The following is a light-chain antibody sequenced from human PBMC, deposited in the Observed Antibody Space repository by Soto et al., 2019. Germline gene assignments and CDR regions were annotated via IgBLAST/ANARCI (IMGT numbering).Light chain of an antibody. Sequence: DIKMTQSPSTLSGYIGDRVTITCRASQTISSWLAWYQQKPGQAPKLLIYKASTLKSGVPSRFSGSGSGTEFTLTISSLQPDDFATYYCQHYNSYSEAFGQGAKVDI. J-gene: IGKJ1*01. CDR1: QTISSW. V-gene: IGKV1-5*03. CDR2: KAS. CDR3: QHYNSYSEA.